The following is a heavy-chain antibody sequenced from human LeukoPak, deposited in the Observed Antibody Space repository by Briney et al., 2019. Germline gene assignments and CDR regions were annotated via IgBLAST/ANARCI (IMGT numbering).Heavy chain of an antibody. D-gene: IGHD5-18*01. V-gene: IGHV3-30*02. CDR2: IRYDGSNK. J-gene: IGHJ3*02. CDR3: ARDAHSRAGAFDI. Sequence: GGSLRLSCAASGFTFSSYGMHWVRQAPGKGLEWVAFIRYDGSNKYYADSVRGRFTISRDNSKNTLYLQMNSLRAEDTAVYYCARDAHSRAGAFDIWGQGTMVTVSS. CDR1: GFTFSSYG.